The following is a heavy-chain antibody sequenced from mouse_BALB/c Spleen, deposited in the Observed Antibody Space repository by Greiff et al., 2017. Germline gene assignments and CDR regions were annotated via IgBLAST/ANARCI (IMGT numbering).Heavy chain of an antibody. CDR3: ARSTTEAMDY. V-gene: IGHV5-17*02. Sequence: EVNVVESGGGLVQPGGSRKLSCAASGFTFSSFGMHWVRQAPEKGLEWVAYISSGSSTIYYADTVKGRFTISRDNPKNTLFLQMTSLRSEDTAMYYCARSTTEAMDYWGQGTSVTVSS. CDR1: GFTFSSFG. J-gene: IGHJ4*01. CDR2: ISSGSSTI. D-gene: IGHD2-12*01.